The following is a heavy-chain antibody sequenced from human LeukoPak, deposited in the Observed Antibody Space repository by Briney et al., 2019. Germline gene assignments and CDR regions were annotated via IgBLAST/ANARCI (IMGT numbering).Heavy chain of an antibody. D-gene: IGHD3-22*01. V-gene: IGHV3-53*01. CDR2: IYNGGST. CDR3: ARGGYYCEVFFDY. J-gene: IGHJ4*02. Sequence: GGSLRLSCAASGFTLSTYYMRWVRQAPGRGLEWVPVIYNGGSTYYAESVKGRFSIARENSKNTLYLQMNTLRGEDTAVYYCARGGYYCEVFFDYWGQGNLVTVSS. CDR1: GFTLSTYY.